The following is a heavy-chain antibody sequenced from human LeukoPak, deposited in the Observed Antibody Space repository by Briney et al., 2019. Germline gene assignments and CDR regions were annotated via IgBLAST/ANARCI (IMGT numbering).Heavy chain of an antibody. CDR2: MYTGGTT. CDR3: AKDEATSGGGLAS. Sequence: PGGSLRLSCAASGFTVGGTHMSWVRQAPGKGLEWVSAMYTGGTTYYADSVQGRFTISRDNSKNTLYLQMNSLRAEDTAVYYCAKDEATSGGGLASWGQGTLVTVSS. D-gene: IGHD3-16*01. J-gene: IGHJ5*01. V-gene: IGHV3-53*01. CDR1: GFTVGGTH.